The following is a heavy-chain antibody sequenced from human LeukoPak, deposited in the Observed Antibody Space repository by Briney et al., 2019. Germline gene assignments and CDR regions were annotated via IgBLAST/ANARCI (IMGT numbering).Heavy chain of an antibody. Sequence: NPSETLSLTCTVSGGSISSSSYYWGWIRQPPGKGLEWIGSIYYSGSTYYNPSLKSRVSISVDTSKNRFSLKLSSVTAADTAVYYCASLLSTIAARHYWGQGTLVTVSS. J-gene: IGHJ4*02. D-gene: IGHD6-6*01. CDR1: GGSISSSSYY. CDR2: IYYSGST. CDR3: ASLLSTIAARHY. V-gene: IGHV4-39*01.